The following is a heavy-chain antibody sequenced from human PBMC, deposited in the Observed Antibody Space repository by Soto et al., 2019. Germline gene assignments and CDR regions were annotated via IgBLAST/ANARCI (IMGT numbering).Heavy chain of an antibody. CDR3: AKYDTSSSSFDY. CDR2: MYSGGST. D-gene: IGHD3-9*01. CDR1: GFTVNTKY. J-gene: IGHJ4*02. Sequence: GGSLRLSCAASGFTVNTKYMSWVRQAPGKGLKWFSVMYSGGSTYYADSVKGRFTVSRDNSKNILYLQMNSLRAEDTAVYYCAKYDTSSSSFDYWGQGTLVTVSS. V-gene: IGHV3-66*01.